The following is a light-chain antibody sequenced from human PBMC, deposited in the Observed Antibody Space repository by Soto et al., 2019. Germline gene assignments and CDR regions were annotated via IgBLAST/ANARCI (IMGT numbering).Light chain of an antibody. V-gene: IGLV2-14*01. CDR2: DVN. CDR1: SNDVGGHDY. Sequence: QSVLTQPASVSESPGQSITISCTGTSNDVGGHDYVSWYQQLPGKAPKLMIYDVNNRPSGVSNRFSGSMSGNTASLTISGLQAEDEADYYCSSYTGTSTFVFGGGTKVTVL. J-gene: IGLJ1*01. CDR3: SSYTGTSTFV.